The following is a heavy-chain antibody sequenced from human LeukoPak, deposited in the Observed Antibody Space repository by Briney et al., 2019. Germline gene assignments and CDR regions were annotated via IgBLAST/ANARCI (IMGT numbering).Heavy chain of an antibody. J-gene: IGHJ5*02. Sequence: SETLSLTCTVSGGSISSYYWSWIRQPPGKGLEWIGYIYYSGGTNYNPSLKSRVTISVDTSKNQFSLKLSSVTAADTAVYYCARVRGDVGARGLFWFDPWGQGTLVTVSS. CDR1: GGSISSYY. CDR2: IYYSGGT. CDR3: ARVRGDVGARGLFWFDP. V-gene: IGHV4-59*01. D-gene: IGHD1-26*01.